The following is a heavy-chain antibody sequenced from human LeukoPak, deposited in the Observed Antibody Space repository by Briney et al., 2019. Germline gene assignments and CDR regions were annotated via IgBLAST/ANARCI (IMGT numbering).Heavy chain of an antibody. CDR2: IYYSGST. Sequence: SQTLSPTCTVSGGSISNGDYYWRWIRQPPGTGLEWIGYIYYSGSTYYNPSLKSRVTISVDTSKNQFSLKLSSVTAADTAVYYCARDSLGLLSTGNWGQGTLVTVSS. CDR1: GGSISNGDYY. D-gene: IGHD3-22*01. CDR3: ARDSLGLLSTGN. V-gene: IGHV4-30-4*08. J-gene: IGHJ4*02.